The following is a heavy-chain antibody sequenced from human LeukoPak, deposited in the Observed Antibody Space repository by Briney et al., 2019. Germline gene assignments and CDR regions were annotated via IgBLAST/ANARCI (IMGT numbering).Heavy chain of an antibody. Sequence: PSETLSLTCTVSGGSISSHYWSWFRQTPGERPEWIAFIYYSGTTNHNPSLKGRVTISIDSSKNQFSLKLSSVTAADTAIYYCARGTGFYDSSGHYYWGYFDSWGQGTLVPVSS. CDR2: IYYSGTT. V-gene: IGHV4-59*11. CDR3: ARGTGFYDSSGHYYWGYFDS. J-gene: IGHJ4*02. CDR1: GGSISSHY. D-gene: IGHD3-22*01.